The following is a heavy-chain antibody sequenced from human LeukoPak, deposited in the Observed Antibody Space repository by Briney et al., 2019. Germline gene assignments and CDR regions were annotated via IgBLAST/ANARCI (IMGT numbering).Heavy chain of an antibody. Sequence: GASVNVSCKPSLYSFISYVVTCVRQAPGHELEWMGWINTYNRNTNYVQNFQGIVTMTADTSTSTAYMDLRSLRYDDTAVYYCARVVSTRYDYWGPGTLVTVSS. V-gene: IGHV1-18*01. J-gene: IGHJ4*02. CDR2: INTYNRNT. CDR1: LYSFISYV. CDR3: ARVVSTRYDY. D-gene: IGHD4-17*01.